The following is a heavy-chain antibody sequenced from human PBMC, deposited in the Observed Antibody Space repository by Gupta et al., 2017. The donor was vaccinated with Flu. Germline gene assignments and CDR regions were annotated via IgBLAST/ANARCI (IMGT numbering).Heavy chain of an antibody. Sequence: EVQLLESGGGLVQPGGSLRLSCAASGFTFSSYAMSWVRQAPGKGLEWVSAISGSGGSTYYADSVKGRFTISRDNSKNTLYLQMNSLRAEDTAVYYCAKDGEIAVAGTKKYFQHWGQGTLVTVSS. D-gene: IGHD6-19*01. V-gene: IGHV3-23*01. CDR1: GFTFSSYA. J-gene: IGHJ1*01. CDR3: AKDGEIAVAGTKKYFQH. CDR2: ISGSGGST.